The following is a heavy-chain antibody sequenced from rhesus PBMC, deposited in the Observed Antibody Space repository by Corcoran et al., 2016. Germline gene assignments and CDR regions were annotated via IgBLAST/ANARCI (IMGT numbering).Heavy chain of an antibody. CDR3: ARVVGTHFDY. J-gene: IGHJ4*01. D-gene: IGHD5-24*01. V-gene: IGHV4-106*01. Sequence: QVQLQESGPGLVKPSETLSLTCAVSGGSISDSYYWSWIRQPPGKGLVWHGYIYGSGGSTYYNPSLKSRVTSSTDTSKHQFALKLSSVTAADTAVYYCARVVGTHFDYWGQGVLVTVSS. CDR2: IYGSGGST. CDR1: GGSISDSYY.